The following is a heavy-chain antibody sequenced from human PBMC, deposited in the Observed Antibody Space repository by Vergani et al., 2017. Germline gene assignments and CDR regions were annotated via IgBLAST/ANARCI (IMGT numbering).Heavy chain of an antibody. CDR2: IRYDGSNK. CDR1: GFTFSSYG. D-gene: IGHD1-1*01. J-gene: IGHJ4*02. CDR3: AKDEARRERRY. Sequence: QVQLVESGGGVVQPGGSLRLSCAASGFTFSSYGMHWVRQAPGKGLEWVAFIRYDGSNKYYADSVKGRFTISRDNSKNTLYLQMNSLRAEDTAVYYCAKDEARRERRYWGQGTLVTVSS. V-gene: IGHV3-30*02.